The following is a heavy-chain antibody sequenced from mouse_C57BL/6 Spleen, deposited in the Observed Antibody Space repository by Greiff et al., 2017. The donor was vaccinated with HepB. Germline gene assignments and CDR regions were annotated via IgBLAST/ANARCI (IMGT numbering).Heavy chain of an antibody. Sequence: EVQLQQSGPELVKPGASVKISCKASGYTFTDYYMNWVKQSHGKSLEWIGDINPNNGGTSYNQKFKGKATLTVDKYSSTAYMELRSLTSEDSAVYYCASLYYSNDYAMDYWGQGTSVTVSS. D-gene: IGHD2-5*01. J-gene: IGHJ4*01. V-gene: IGHV1-26*01. CDR3: ASLYYSNDYAMDY. CDR2: INPNNGGT. CDR1: GYTFTDYY.